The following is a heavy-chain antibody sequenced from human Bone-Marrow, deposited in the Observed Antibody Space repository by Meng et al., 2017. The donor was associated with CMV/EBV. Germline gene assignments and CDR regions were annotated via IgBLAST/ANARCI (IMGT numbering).Heavy chain of an antibody. CDR3: ARGGPGETYYFDY. V-gene: IGHV3-9*01. Sequence: SLKISCAASGFTFDDYAMHWVRQAPGKGLEWVSGISWNSGSIGYANSVKGRFTISRDNAKNSLYLQMNSLRAEDTAVYYCARGGPGETYYFDYWGQGTLVTVSS. CDR2: ISWNSGSI. J-gene: IGHJ4*02. CDR1: GFTFDDYA. D-gene: IGHD3-10*01.